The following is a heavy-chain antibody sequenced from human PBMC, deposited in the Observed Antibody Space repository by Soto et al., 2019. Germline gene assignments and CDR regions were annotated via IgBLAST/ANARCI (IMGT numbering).Heavy chain of an antibody. J-gene: IGHJ3*02. CDR2: ISGSGGST. CDR3: AKDLSAPIAAAGSYAFDI. V-gene: IGHV3-23*01. Sequence: GGSLRLSCAASGFTFSSYAMSWVRQAPGKGLEWVSAISGSGGSTYYADSVKGRFTISRDNSKNTLYLQMNSLRVEDTAVYYCAKDLSAPIAAAGSYAFDIWGQGTMVTVSS. D-gene: IGHD6-13*01. CDR1: GFTFSSYA.